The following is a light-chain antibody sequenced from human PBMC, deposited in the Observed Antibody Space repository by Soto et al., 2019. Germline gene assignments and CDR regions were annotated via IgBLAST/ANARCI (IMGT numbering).Light chain of an antibody. CDR3: CSYAGTYTLI. CDR2: VVS. J-gene: IGLJ2*01. Sequence: QSALTQPRSVSGSPGQSVTISCTGTSSDVGGYNYVSWYQQHPGKAPKVMIYVVSKWPSGVPDRFSGSKSGNTASLTISGLQAGDEADYYCCSYAGTYTLIFGGGTQLTVL. CDR1: SSDVGGYNY. V-gene: IGLV2-11*01.